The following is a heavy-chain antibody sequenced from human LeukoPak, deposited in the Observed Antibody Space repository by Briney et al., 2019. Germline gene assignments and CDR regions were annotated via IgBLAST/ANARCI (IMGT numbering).Heavy chain of an antibody. CDR2: ISAYNGNT. CDR1: GYTFTSYG. D-gene: IGHD5-18*01. V-gene: IGHV1-18*01. Sequence: ASVKVSCKASGYTFTSYGISWVRQAPGQGLEGMGWISAYNGNTNYAQKLQGRVTMTTDTSTSTAYMELRSLRSDDTAVYYSARDVLAIGYSYGYYYYGMDVWGQGTTDTVSS. CDR3: ARDVLAIGYSYGYYYYGMDV. J-gene: IGHJ6*02.